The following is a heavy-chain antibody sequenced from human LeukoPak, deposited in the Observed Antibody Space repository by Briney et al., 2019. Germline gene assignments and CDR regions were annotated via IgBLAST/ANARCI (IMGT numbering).Heavy chain of an antibody. Sequence: SQTLSLTCAISGDNVSSNSAAWNWIRQSPSRGLEWLGRTYYGSKWYNDYAVSVKSRITINPDTSKNQFSLQLNSVTPEDTAVYYCAREEWNLVLNWFDPWGQGTLVTVSS. D-gene: IGHD3-3*01. CDR3: AREEWNLVLNWFDP. J-gene: IGHJ5*02. CDR2: TYYGSKWYN. CDR1: GDNVSSNSAA. V-gene: IGHV6-1*01.